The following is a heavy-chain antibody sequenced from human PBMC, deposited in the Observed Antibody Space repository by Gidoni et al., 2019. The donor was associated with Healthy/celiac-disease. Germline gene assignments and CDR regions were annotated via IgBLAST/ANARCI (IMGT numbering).Heavy chain of an antibody. D-gene: IGHD4-17*01. CDR3: ARDYGGNSFLVEGMDV. CDR1: GGSISSYY. J-gene: IGHJ6*02. V-gene: IGHV4-59*01. Sequence: QVQLQESGPGLVKPSETLSLTCTVSGGSISSYYWSWIRQPPGKVLEWIGYIYYSGSTNYNPSLKSRVTISVDTSKNQFSLKLSSVTAADTAVYYCARDYGGNSFLVEGMDVWGQGTTVTVSS. CDR2: IYYSGST.